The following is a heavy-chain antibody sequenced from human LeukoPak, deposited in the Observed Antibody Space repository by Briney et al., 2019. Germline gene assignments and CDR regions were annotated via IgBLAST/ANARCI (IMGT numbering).Heavy chain of an antibody. CDR2: IYYSGTT. J-gene: IGHJ4*02. CDR1: GGSIRNYF. D-gene: IGHD6-19*01. Sequence: PSETLSLTCSVSGGSIRNYFWSWIRQPAGKGLEWIGSIYYSGTTFSDPSLQSRLTISVDTSKNQFSLKLTSVTAADTAVYYCATTGYIIAVPATPDYWGQGTLVTVSS. V-gene: IGHV4-59*05. CDR3: ATTGYIIAVPATPDY.